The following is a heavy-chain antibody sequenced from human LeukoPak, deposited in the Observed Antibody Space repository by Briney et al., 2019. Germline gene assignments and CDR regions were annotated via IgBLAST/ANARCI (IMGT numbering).Heavy chain of an antibody. CDR2: IRYDGSDN. D-gene: IGHD3-22*01. Sequence: GGSLRLSCAASGFSFRSFGMHWVRQAPGKGLEWVAFIRYDGSDNHYANSVKGRFTISRDNSKNSLHLQMNSLGAEDTAVYYCSKDHGQYSDSSGYQPLFYFDYWGQGTLVTVSS. J-gene: IGHJ4*02. V-gene: IGHV3-30*02. CDR1: GFSFRSFG. CDR3: SKDHGQYSDSSGYQPLFYFDY.